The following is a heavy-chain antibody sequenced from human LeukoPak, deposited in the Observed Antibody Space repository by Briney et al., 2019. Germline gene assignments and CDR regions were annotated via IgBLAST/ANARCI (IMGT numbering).Heavy chain of an antibody. V-gene: IGHV3-23*01. CDR2: ITGSGVST. CDR1: GFILSAHS. Sequence: GGSLRLSCAASGFILSAHSMHWVRQAPGKGLEWVSGITGSGVSTYYADSVKGRFTISRDNSKNTLHLKMNRLRAEDTAVYYRARHDGDCSCAIDYWGQGTLVTVAS. CDR3: ARHDGDCSCAIDY. D-gene: IGHD2-21*02. J-gene: IGHJ4*02.